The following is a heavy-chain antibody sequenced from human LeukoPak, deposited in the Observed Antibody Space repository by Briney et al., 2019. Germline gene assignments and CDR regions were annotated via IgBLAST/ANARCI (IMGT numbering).Heavy chain of an antibody. CDR3: ARGRYYYDSSGYSLDY. J-gene: IGHJ4*02. D-gene: IGHD3-22*01. CDR2: INPNSGGT. Sequence: ASVKVSCKASGYTFTGYYMHWVRQAPGQGLEWMGWINPNSGGTNYAQKFQGRVTMTRDTSISTACMELSRLRSDDTAVYYCARGRYYYDSSGYSLDYWGRGTLVTVSS. CDR1: GYTFTGYY. V-gene: IGHV1-2*02.